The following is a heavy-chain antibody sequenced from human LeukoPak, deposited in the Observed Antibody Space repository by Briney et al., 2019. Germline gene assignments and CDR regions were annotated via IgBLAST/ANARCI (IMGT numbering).Heavy chain of an antibody. Sequence: KSSGTLSLTCAVSGGSISSSNWWSWVRQPPGKGLGWIGEIYHSGSTNYNPSLKSRVTISVDKSKNQFSLKLSSVTAADTAVYYCARSRDYDSRKLDYWGQGTLVTVSS. CDR3: ARSRDYDSRKLDY. V-gene: IGHV4-4*02. CDR1: GGSISSSNW. J-gene: IGHJ4*02. D-gene: IGHD3-22*01. CDR2: IYHSGST.